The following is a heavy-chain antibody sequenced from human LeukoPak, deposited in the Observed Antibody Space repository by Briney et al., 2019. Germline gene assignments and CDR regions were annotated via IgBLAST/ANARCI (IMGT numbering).Heavy chain of an antibody. J-gene: IGHJ6*02. D-gene: IGHD6-13*01. Sequence: ASVKVSCKASGGTFSSYTISWVRQAPGQGLEWMGRIIPILGIANYAQKFQGRVTITADKSTSTAYMELSSLRSEDTAVYYCAGVNVTAGTPHRFYYYFGMDVWGQGTTVTVSS. V-gene: IGHV1-69*02. CDR2: IIPILGIA. CDR3: AGVNVTAGTPHRFYYYFGMDV. CDR1: GGTFSSYT.